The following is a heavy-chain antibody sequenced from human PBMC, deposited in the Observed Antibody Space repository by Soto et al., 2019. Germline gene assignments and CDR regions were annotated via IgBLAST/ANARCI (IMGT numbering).Heavy chain of an antibody. J-gene: IGHJ3*02. CDR2: IYYSGST. D-gene: IGHD5-12*01. Sequence: PSETLSLTCTVSDGSISSYYWSWIRQPPGKGLEWIGYIYYSGSTNYNPSLKSRVTISVDTSKNQFSLKLSSVTAADTAVYYCARAGDRDGYNSIAFDIWGQGTMVTVSS. CDR3: ARAGDRDGYNSIAFDI. CDR1: DGSISSYY. V-gene: IGHV4-59*01.